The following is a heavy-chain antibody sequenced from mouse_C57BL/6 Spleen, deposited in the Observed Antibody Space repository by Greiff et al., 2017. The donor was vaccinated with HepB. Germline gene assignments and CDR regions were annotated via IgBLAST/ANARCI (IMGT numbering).Heavy chain of an antibody. CDR1: GYTFTSYW. J-gene: IGHJ4*01. CDR3: ARWRGYYYGSSYGYAMGY. V-gene: IGHV1-64*01. CDR2: IHPNSGST. Sequence: QVQLQQPGAELVKPGASVKLSCKASGYTFTSYWMHWVKQRPGQGLEWIGMIHPNSGSTNYNEKFKSKATLTVDKSSSTAYMQLSSLTSEDSAVYYCARWRGYYYGSSYGYAMGYWGQGTSVTVSS. D-gene: IGHD1-1*01.